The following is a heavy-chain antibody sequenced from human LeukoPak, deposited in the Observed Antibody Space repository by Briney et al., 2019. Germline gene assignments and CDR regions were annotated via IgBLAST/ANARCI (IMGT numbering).Heavy chain of an antibody. CDR3: ARHPDY. V-gene: IGHV5-51*01. Sequence: GASLKISCKGSGSSFTSYWIGWVRQLPGKGLEWMGIIYPGHSDTRYSPSFQGQVTISADKSISTAYLQWNSLKASDTAMYYCARHPDYWGRGTLLTVSS. CDR2: IYPGHSDT. CDR1: GSSFTSYW. J-gene: IGHJ4*02.